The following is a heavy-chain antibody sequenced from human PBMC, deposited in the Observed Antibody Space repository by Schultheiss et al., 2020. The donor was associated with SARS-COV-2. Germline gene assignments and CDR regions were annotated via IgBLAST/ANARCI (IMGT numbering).Heavy chain of an antibody. V-gene: IGHV3-30*04. CDR3: ARVHTAMVRYYYYMDV. CDR2: ISYDGSNQ. CDR1: GFTFDDYA. Sequence: GGSLRLSCAASGFTFDDYAMHWVRQAPGKGLEWVAVISYDGSNQYYADSVKGRFTISRDNAKNSLYLQMNSLRAEDTALYYCARVHTAMVRYYYYMDVWGKGTTVTVSS. J-gene: IGHJ6*03. D-gene: IGHD5-18*01.